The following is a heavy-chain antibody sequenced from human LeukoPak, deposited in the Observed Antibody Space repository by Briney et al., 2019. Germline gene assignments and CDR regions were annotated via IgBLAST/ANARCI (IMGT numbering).Heavy chain of an antibody. CDR3: ARLPPSAFYHGMDV. D-gene: IGHD3-16*01. Sequence: PSETLSLTCTVSRDSTNNFHWSWIRQPPGKGLEWIGHIFHSGGSKYNPSLKSRATISTDMSKNVLSLELTSVTAADTAVYYCARLPPSAFYHGMDVWGQGTTVTVSS. CDR1: RDSTNNFH. CDR2: IFHSGGS. V-gene: IGHV4-59*01. J-gene: IGHJ6*02.